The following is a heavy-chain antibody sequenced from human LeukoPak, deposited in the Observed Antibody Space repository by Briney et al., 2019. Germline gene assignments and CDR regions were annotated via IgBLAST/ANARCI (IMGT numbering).Heavy chain of an antibody. V-gene: IGHV1-8*01. CDR1: GYTFTSYD. CDR2: MNPNSGNT. CDR3: ARVAFEGGSSWYGGTYYYYYMDV. J-gene: IGHJ6*03. D-gene: IGHD6-13*01. Sequence: ASVKVSCKASGYTFTSYDINWVRQATGQGLEWMGWMNPNSGNTGYAQKFQGRVTMTRNTSISTAYMELSSLRSEDTAVYYCARVAFEGGSSWYGGTYYYYYMDVWGKGTTVTVSS.